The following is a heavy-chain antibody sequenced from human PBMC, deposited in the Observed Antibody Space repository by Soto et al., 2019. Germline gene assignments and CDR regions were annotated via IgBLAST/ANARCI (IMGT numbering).Heavy chain of an antibody. CDR3: ARDIMVLGVVYYSYYYGMDV. CDR1: GFTFRNYW. CDR2: INSDGSTI. J-gene: IGHJ6*02. D-gene: IGHD3-10*01. Sequence: EVQLVESGGGLVQPGGSLRLSCAVSGFTFRNYWMHWVRQAPGKGLVWVSRINSDGSTISYADSVKGRFTISSDNAKNTLYLQMNSLRAEDTAVYYCARDIMVLGVVYYSYYYGMDVWGQGTTVTVSS. V-gene: IGHV3-74*01.